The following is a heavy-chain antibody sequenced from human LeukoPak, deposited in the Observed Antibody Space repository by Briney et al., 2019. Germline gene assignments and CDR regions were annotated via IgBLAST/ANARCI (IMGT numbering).Heavy chain of an antibody. D-gene: IGHD5-18*01. V-gene: IGHV3-15*01. J-gene: IGHJ4*02. CDR3: TASDTPGVDY. CDR1: GFTFSNAW. Sequence: GGSLRLSCAASGFTFSNAWLSWVRQAPGKGLEWVGRTKSKKFGETTDYAAPVKGRFTISRDDSKNMLYLQMNSLKTEDTAVFYCTASDTPGVDYWGQGTLLTVSS. CDR2: TKSKKFGETT.